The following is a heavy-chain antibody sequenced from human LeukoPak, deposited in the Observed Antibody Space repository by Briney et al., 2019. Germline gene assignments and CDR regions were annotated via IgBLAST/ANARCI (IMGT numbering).Heavy chain of an antibody. CDR3: ARADIVVVVAAHAGAFDI. D-gene: IGHD2-15*01. V-gene: IGHV1-3*01. Sequence: ASVKVSCKASGYTFTSYDINWVRQATGQGLEWMGWINAGNGNTKYSQKFQGRVTITRDTSASTAYMELSSLRSEDTAVYYCARADIVVVVAAHAGAFDIWGQGTMVTVSS. J-gene: IGHJ3*02. CDR1: GYTFTSYD. CDR2: INAGNGNT.